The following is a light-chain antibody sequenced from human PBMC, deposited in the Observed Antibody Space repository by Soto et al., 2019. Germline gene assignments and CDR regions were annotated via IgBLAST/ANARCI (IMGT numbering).Light chain of an antibody. CDR3: SSYTSSSTLPYV. J-gene: IGLJ1*01. Sequence: QSALTQPASVSGSPGQSITISRTGTSSDVGGYNYVSWYQQHPGKAPKLMIYDVSNRPSGVSNRFSGSKSGNTASLTISGLQAEDEADYYCSSYTSSSTLPYVFGTGTKVTVL. CDR2: DVS. V-gene: IGLV2-14*01. CDR1: SSDVGGYNY.